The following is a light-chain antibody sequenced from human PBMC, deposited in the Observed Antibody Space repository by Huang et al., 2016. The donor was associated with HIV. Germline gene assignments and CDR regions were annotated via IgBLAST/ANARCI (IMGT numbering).Light chain of an antibody. CDR2: AAF. V-gene: IGKV1-9*01. CDR3: QQLNSSPRAFT. J-gene: IGKJ3*01. CDR1: QGIRSY. Sequence: IQLTQSPSSLSASVGDRVTITCRARQGIRSYFAWYKQKPGKAPKLLIYAAFTLQSGVPSRFSGSGSGTDFTLTISSLQPEDFATYYCQQLNSSPRAFTFGPGTKVDIK.